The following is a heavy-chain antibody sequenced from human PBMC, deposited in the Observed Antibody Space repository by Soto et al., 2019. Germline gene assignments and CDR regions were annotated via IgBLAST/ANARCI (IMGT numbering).Heavy chain of an antibody. D-gene: IGHD2-15*01. CDR2: ISGSGGST. J-gene: IGHJ6*03. CDR3: ALREMGCSGGSCFSLHYYYYYMDV. Sequence: VQLLESGGGLVQPGGSLRLSCAASGFTFSSYAMSWVRQAPGKVLEWVSAISGSGGSTYYADSVKGRFTISRDNSKNRLYLQMNWLRAEDTAVYYCALREMGCSGGSCFSLHYYYYYMDVWGKGTTVTVSS. CDR1: GFTFSSYA. V-gene: IGHV3-23*01.